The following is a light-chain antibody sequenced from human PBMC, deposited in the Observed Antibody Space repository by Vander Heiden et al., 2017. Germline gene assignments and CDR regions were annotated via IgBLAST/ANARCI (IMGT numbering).Light chain of an antibody. V-gene: IGKV1-39*01. CDR2: AAS. CDR3: QQNNRPHT. CDR1: QNINNY. J-gene: IGKJ2*01. Sequence: DIQMTQSPSSLSASKGDRVTITCRASQNINNYVNWYQQQPGKAPKLLIFAASNLQSGVPSRFSGSGSGRDFTLTISSLHPEDFATYYCQQNNRPHTFGQGTKLEI.